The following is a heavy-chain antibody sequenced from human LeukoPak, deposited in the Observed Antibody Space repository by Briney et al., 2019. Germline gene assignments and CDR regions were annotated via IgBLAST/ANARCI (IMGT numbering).Heavy chain of an antibody. CDR1: GYSIRSGYY. Sequence: SETLSLTXAVSGYSIRSGYYWGWIRKPPGKGLEWIGSIHHSGSTHYNPSLKSRVTVSVDTSKNQFSLKLSSVTATDTAVYYCARRGGAAPTTEAWGQGTLVTVSS. CDR3: ARRGGAAPTTEA. CDR2: IHHSGST. D-gene: IGHD1-26*01. V-gene: IGHV4-38-2*01. J-gene: IGHJ5*02.